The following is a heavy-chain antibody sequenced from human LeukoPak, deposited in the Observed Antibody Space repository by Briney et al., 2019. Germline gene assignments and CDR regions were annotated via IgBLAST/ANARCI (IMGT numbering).Heavy chain of an antibody. V-gene: IGHV1-18*01. CDR3: ARVGQRARYDYVWGSYRYPPPFDY. CDR2: ISAYNGNT. D-gene: IGHD3-16*02. J-gene: IGHJ4*02. Sequence: ASVKVSCKASGYTFTSYGISWVRQAPGQGLEWMGWISAYNGNTNYAQKLQSRVTMTTDTSTSTAYMELRSLRSDDTAVYYCARVGQRARYDYVWGSYRYPPPFDYWGQGTLVTVSS. CDR1: GYTFTSYG.